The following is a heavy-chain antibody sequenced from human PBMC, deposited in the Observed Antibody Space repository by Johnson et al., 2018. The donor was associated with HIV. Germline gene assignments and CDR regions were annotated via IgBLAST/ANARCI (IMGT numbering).Heavy chain of an antibody. CDR2: ISYDEINR. CDR1: GFTFSTYT. V-gene: IGHV3-30*04. CDR3: AKCIWGSSLIDAFDV. Sequence: QVQLVESGGGLVQPGRSLRLSCAASGFTFSTYTMHWVRQAPGKGLEWVALISYDEINRYYADSVKGRFTISRDNSKNTLYLQMNSLRVEDTAVYYCAKCIWGSSLIDAFDVWGQGTMVTVSS. J-gene: IGHJ3*01. D-gene: IGHD6-13*01.